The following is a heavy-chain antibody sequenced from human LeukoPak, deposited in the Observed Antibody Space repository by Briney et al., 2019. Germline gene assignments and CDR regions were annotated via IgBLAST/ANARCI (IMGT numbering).Heavy chain of an antibody. V-gene: IGHV4-59*01. J-gene: IGHJ4*02. CDR2: IYYSGST. CDR3: ARVLTDGYNSFYGLYFGY. CDR1: GGSISSYY. Sequence: SETLSLTCTVSGGSISSYYWSWIRQPPGKGLEWIGYIYYSGSTNYNPSLKSRVTISVDTSKNQFSLKLSSVTAADTAVYYCARVLTDGYNSFYGLYFGYWGQGTLVTVSS. D-gene: IGHD5-24*01.